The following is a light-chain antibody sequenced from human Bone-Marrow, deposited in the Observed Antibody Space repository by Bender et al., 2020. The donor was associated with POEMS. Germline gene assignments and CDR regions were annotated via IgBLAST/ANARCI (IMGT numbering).Light chain of an antibody. CDR3: QSWGSNTAV. CDR2: QDT. Sequence: SYELTQPPSVSVSPGQTATITCSGEKLGEEYACWYQQKPGQSPVVVIYQDTKRPSGIPERFSGSTSGNTASLTISRLEAGDEADYYCQSWGSNTAVFGGGTKLTVL. V-gene: IGLV3-1*01. J-gene: IGLJ2*01. CDR1: KLGEEY.